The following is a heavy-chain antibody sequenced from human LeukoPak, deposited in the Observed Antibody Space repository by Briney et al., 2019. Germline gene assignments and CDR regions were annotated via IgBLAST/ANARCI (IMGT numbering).Heavy chain of an antibody. D-gene: IGHD2-15*01. CDR3: ARGVVAARFWFDP. J-gene: IGHJ5*02. CDR2: IYYSGST. CDR1: GFTCSTYV. V-gene: IGHV4-59*01. Sequence: RSGGSLRLSCAASGFTCSTYVMSWVRQAPGKGLEWIGYIYYSGSTNYNPSLKSRVTISVDTSKNQFSLELSSVTAADTAVYYCARGVVAARFWFDPWGQGTLVTVSS.